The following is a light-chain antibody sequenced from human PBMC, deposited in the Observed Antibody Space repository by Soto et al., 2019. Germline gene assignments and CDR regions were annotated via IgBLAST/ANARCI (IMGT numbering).Light chain of an antibody. CDR3: SSYTPSRNTYV. V-gene: IGLV1-44*01. J-gene: IGLJ1*01. CDR1: FSNIGSNT. Sequence: QSVLTQPPSASGTPGRRVTISCSGTFSNIGSNTVNWYQQLPGTAPKLLIFTTNQRPSGVPNRFSGSKSDSSASLTISGLQAEDEADYYCSSYTPSRNTYVVGTGTKLTVL. CDR2: TTN.